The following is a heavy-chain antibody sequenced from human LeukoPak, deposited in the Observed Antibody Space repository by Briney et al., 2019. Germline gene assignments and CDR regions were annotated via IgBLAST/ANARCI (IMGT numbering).Heavy chain of an antibody. Sequence: ASVKVSCTASGYTFTSYAMHWVRQAPGQRLEWMGWINAGNGNTKYSQKFQGRVTITRDTSASTAYMELSSLRSEDTAVYYCARDPDSSNWFDPWGQGTLVTVSS. CDR3: ARDPDSSNWFDP. J-gene: IGHJ5*02. V-gene: IGHV1-3*01. CDR1: GYTFTSYA. CDR2: INAGNGNT.